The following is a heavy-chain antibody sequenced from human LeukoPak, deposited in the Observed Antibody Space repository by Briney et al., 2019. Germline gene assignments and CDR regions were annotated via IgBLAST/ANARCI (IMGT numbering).Heavy chain of an antibody. J-gene: IGHJ1*01. Sequence: SETLSLTCTVSGGSISTYYWNWIRQPPGKGLEWIGYIYHSGSTNYNPSLQSRATISVDTSKNQFSLNLNSVTAEDTAVYYCARGGAARLHFQNWGQGTLVTVSS. CDR3: ARGGAARLHFQN. CDR2: IYHSGST. CDR1: GGSISTYY. V-gene: IGHV4-59*01. D-gene: IGHD6-6*01.